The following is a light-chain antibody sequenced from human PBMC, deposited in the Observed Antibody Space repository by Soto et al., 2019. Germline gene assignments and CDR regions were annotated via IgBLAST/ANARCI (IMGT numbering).Light chain of an antibody. CDR2: AAS. CDR1: QDISDY. J-gene: IGKJ4*01. CDR3: QQLNSYPLT. Sequence: DIQLTQAPSFLSVSVGDRVTITCRASQDISDYLAWYQQRPGKDPKILIYAASTLQSGVPSRFSGSGSGTEFNLTISSLQTEDLATYSCQQLNSYPLTGGGGTTGELK. V-gene: IGKV1-9*01.